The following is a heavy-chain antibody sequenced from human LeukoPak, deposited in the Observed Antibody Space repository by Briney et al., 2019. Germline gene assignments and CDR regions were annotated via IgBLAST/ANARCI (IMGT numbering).Heavy chain of an antibody. J-gene: IGHJ4*02. CDR1: GFTFSSYG. Sequence: GGSLRLSCAASGFTFSSYGMHWVRQAPGKGLEWVAFIRYDGSNKYYADSVKGRFTISRDNSKNTLYLQMSSLRAEDTALYYCASRSSVAASGPGWGQGTQVTVSS. CDR3: ASRSSVAASGPG. V-gene: IGHV3-30*02. CDR2: IRYDGSNK. D-gene: IGHD2-15*01.